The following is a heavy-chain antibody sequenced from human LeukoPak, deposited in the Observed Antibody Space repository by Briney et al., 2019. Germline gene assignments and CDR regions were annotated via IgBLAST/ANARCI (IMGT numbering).Heavy chain of an antibody. CDR3: ARKTTRGKEGPNWFDP. CDR1: GGSISGYS. CDR2: IYYSGRT. D-gene: IGHD1-7*01. Sequence: SETLSLTCTVPGGSISGYSWNWIRQSPGEGLEWIAFIYYSGRTHYNPSLKSRVTISVDTSKNQFSLRLTSVTAADTAVYFCARKTTRGKEGPNWFDPWGQGTLVTVSS. V-gene: IGHV4-59*01. J-gene: IGHJ5*02.